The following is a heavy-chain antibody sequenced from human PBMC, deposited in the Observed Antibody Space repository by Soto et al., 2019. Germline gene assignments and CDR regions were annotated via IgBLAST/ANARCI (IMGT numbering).Heavy chain of an antibody. CDR1: GGSISSGGYY. Sequence: SETLSLTCTVSGGSISSGGYYWSWIRQHPGKGLEWIGYIYYSGSTYYNPSLKSRVTISVDTSKNQFSLKLSSVTAADTAVYYCARGRTSSPTPGDYWGQGTLVTVS. CDR2: IYYSGST. D-gene: IGHD2-2*01. V-gene: IGHV4-31*03. J-gene: IGHJ4*02. CDR3: ARGRTSSPTPGDY.